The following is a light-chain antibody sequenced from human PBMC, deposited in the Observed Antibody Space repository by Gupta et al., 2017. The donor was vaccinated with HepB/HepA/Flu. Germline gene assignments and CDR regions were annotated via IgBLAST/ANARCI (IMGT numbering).Light chain of an antibody. CDR1: SGVNIAPYC. V-gene: IGLV5-45*01. CDR3: IIWHSTCVV. Sequence: QALLPPPPSHPASPAASASPSCTLHSGVNIAPYCIYWFQQKPGRPPRILLRYRSDSDVHQGSGVSSRFSGFKDGSADAVILLISEVQSEDDDYYYCIIWHSTCVVFGGGTKLTVL. CDR2: YRSDSDV. J-gene: IGLJ2*01.